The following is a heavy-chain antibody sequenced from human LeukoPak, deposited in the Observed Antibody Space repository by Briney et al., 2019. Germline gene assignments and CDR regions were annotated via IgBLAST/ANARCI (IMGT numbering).Heavy chain of an antibody. J-gene: IGHJ4*02. D-gene: IGHD6-19*01. CDR1: GFTFSSYA. CDR2: ISGSGGST. V-gene: IGHV3-23*01. Sequence: GGSLRLSCAASGFTFSSYAMSWVRQAPGKGLEWVSAISGSGGSTYYADSVKGRFTISRDNSKHALYLQMNSLRAEDTAVYYCARYSSDYFDYWGQGTLVTVTS. CDR3: ARYSSDYFDY.